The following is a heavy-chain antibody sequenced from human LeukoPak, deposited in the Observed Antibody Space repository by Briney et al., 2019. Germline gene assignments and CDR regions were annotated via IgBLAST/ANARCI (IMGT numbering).Heavy chain of an antibody. Sequence: GGSLRLSCPASGFTFSSYWMHWLRPAPGKGLVWVSRINSDGSSTSYADSVKGRFTISRDNAKNTLYLQMNSLRAEDTAVYYCARGGDGYNYVNWGQGTLVTVSS. CDR1: GFTFSSYW. J-gene: IGHJ4*02. V-gene: IGHV3-74*01. CDR2: INSDGSST. CDR3: ARGGDGYNYVN. D-gene: IGHD5-24*01.